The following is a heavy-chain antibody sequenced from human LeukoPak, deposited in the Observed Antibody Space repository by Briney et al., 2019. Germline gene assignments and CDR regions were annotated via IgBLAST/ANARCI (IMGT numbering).Heavy chain of an antibody. CDR2: IIPILGIA. D-gene: IGHD3-22*01. Sequence: ASVTVSCKASGYTFTSYGISWVRQAPGQGREWMGRIIPILGIANYAQKFQGRVTITADKSTSTAYMELSSLRSEDTAVYYCAKLYYDSSGLSSRRAFDIWGQGTMVTVSS. J-gene: IGHJ3*02. CDR3: AKLYYDSSGLSSRRAFDI. CDR1: GYTFTSYG. V-gene: IGHV1-69*04.